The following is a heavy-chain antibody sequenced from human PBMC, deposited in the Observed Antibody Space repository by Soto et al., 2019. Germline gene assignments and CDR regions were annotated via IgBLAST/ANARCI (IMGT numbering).Heavy chain of an antibody. V-gene: IGHV1-69*06. CDR2: RIPLFGTA. CDR1: GGIFSSNT. Sequence: QVYLVQSGAEVKKPGSSLKISCKASGGIFSSNTINWVRQAAGQGLEWMGGRIPLFGTANYAEKLQGIVTSTADKSTKTEYMELTSLRSDDTAVYYCAIKAACGGDCYAVDSWGQGTLVTVSS. J-gene: IGHJ4*02. CDR3: AIKAACGGDCYAVDS. D-gene: IGHD2-21*02.